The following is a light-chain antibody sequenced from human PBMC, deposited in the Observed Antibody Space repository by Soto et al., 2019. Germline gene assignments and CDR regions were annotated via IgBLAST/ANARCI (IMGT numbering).Light chain of an antibody. CDR1: SSDVGSYNL. Sequence: QSALTQPASVSGSPGQSITISCTGTSSDVGSYNLVSWYQQHPGKVPKLMISEVTKRPSGVSNRLSGTKSGNTASLKNSGLRGGEEADYFFCCYSSSGNYVVFGGGTMLTV. CDR3: CCYSSSGNYVV. V-gene: IGLV2-23*02. CDR2: EVT. J-gene: IGLJ2*01.